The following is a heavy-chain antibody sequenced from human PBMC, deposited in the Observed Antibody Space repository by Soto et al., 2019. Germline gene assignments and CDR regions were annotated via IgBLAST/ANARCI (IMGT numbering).Heavy chain of an antibody. V-gene: IGHV2-5*02. CDR2: IYWDDDE. CDR3: AHSRNLITEDAQVGDFDY. J-gene: IGHJ4*02. D-gene: IGHD3-10*01. CDR1: GFSLTTAGVG. Sequence: QINLKESGPTLVKPTQTLTQTCSFSGFSLTTAGVGVGWVRQSPGEALEWLALIYWDDDERYSPSLKTRLTITKDLSKNQVVLIMTNMAPVDTATYYCAHSRNLITEDAQVGDFDYWGQGTLVTVSS.